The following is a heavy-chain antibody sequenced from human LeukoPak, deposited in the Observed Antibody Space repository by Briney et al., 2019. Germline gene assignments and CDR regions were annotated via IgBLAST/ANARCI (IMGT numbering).Heavy chain of an antibody. J-gene: IGHJ4*02. V-gene: IGHV3-15*01. CDR3: ARGGGATAPFDY. CDR1: GFTFSNAW. Sequence: GGSLRLSCAASGFTFSNAWMSWVRQAPGKGLEWVGRIKSKTDGGTTDYAAPVKGRFTISRDDSKNTLYLQMNSLRAEDTAVYYCARGGGATAPFDYWGQGTLVTVSS. D-gene: IGHD1-26*01. CDR2: IKSKTDGGTT.